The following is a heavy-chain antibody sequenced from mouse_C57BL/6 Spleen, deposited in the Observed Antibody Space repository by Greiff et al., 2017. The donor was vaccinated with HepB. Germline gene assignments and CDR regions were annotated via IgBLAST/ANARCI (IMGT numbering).Heavy chain of an antibody. J-gene: IGHJ1*03. CDR1: GYTFTSYW. D-gene: IGHD1-1*01. CDR2: IYPGSGST. V-gene: IGHV1-55*01. Sequence: QVQLQQPGAELVKPGASVKMSCKASGYTFTSYWITWVKQRPGQGLEWIGDIYPGSGSTNYNEKFKSKATLTVDTSSSTAYMQLSSLASEDSAVYYSAKSYYGSFWYFGVWGTGTTVTVSS. CDR3: AKSYYGSFWYFGV.